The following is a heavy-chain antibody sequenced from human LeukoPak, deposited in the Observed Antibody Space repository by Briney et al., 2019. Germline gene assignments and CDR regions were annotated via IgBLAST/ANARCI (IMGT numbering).Heavy chain of an antibody. J-gene: IGHJ4*02. D-gene: IGHD4-17*01. CDR2: INPNSGGT. Sequence: GASVKVSCKASGYTFTSYDINWVRQAPGQGLEWMGRINPNSGGTNYAQKFQGRVTMTRDTSISTAYMELSSLRSDDTAVYYCARVGGDDYGDPYAYYFDYWGQGTLVTVSS. CDR1: GYTFTSYD. CDR3: ARVGGDDYGDPYAYYFDY. V-gene: IGHV1-2*06.